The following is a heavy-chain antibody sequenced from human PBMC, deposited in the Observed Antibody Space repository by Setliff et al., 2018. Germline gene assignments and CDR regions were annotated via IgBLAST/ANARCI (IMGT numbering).Heavy chain of an antibody. D-gene: IGHD1-1*01. CDR1: GGTFSDYY. CDR2: INHRGRT. Sequence: SETLSLTCAAYGGTFSDYYWTWIRQPPGKGLEWIGEINHRGRTNYNPSLKSRATISIDTSKDQFSLKLISMSAAGTAVYFCARTGTYRYFDYWGQGALVTVSS. V-gene: IGHV4-34*01. CDR3: ARTGTYRYFDY. J-gene: IGHJ4*02.